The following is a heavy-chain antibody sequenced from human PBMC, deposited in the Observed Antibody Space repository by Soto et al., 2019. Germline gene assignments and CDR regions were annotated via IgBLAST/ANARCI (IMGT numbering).Heavy chain of an antibody. CDR1: GGSISSGGYY. J-gene: IGHJ4*02. CDR3: ASSPGVAATLFDY. V-gene: IGHV4-31*03. CDR2: IYYSGST. Sequence: SETLSLTCTVSGGSISSGGYYWSWIRQHPGKGLEWIGYIYYSGSTYYNPSLKSRVTISVDTSKNQFSLKLSSVTAADTAVYYCASSPGVAATLFDYWGQGTLVTVSS. D-gene: IGHD2-15*01.